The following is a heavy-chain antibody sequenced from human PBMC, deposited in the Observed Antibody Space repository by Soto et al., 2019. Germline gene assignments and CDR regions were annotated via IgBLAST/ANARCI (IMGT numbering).Heavy chain of an antibody. D-gene: IGHD3-10*01. CDR1: GGSFSGYY. J-gene: IGHJ5*02. CDR2: INHSGST. CDR3: ARGPGITMVRGVAYNWFDP. V-gene: IGHV4-34*01. Sequence: PSETLSLTCAVYGGSFSGYYWTWIRQPPGTGLEWIGEINHSGSTNYNPSLKSRVTISVDTSKNQFSLKLTSVTAADTAVYYCARGPGITMVRGVAYNWFDPWGQGTLVTVSS.